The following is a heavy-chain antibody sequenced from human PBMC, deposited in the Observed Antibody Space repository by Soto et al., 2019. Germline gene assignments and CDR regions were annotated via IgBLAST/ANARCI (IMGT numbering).Heavy chain of an antibody. CDR3: AKDQDIVAMTRPGYYYYGMDV. D-gene: IGHD5-12*01. V-gene: IGHV3-30*18. CDR1: EFTFSSYG. Sequence: GGSLRLSCAVSEFTFSSYGMHWVRQAPGKGLEWVAVISYDGTNIYYADSVKGRFTISRDNSKNTLYLQMNSLRTEDTAVYYCAKDQDIVAMTRPGYYYYGMDVWGQGTTVTVYS. CDR2: ISYDGTNI. J-gene: IGHJ6*02.